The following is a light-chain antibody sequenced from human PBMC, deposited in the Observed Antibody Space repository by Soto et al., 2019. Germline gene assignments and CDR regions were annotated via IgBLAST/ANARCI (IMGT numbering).Light chain of an antibody. J-gene: IGKJ4*01. CDR2: DAS. CDR1: QSVSSY. CDR3: QQRSNWLT. V-gene: IGKV3-11*01. Sequence: EIVLTQSPATLSLSPGERATLSCRASQSVSSYLAWYQQQPGQAPRLLIYDASNRATGIPARFSGSGSGTDFTLTISSLEPEYFAVYYCQQRSNWLTFGGGTKVEIK.